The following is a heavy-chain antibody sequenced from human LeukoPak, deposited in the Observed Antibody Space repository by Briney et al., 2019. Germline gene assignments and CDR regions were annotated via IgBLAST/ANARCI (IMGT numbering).Heavy chain of an antibody. CDR1: GGSISSSNW. CDR2: IYHSGST. CDR3: AGGRSAPEFDY. J-gene: IGHJ4*02. V-gene: IGHV4-4*02. Sequence: SGTLSLTCAVSGGSISSSNWWSWVRQPPGKGLEWIGEIYHSGSTNYNPSLESRVTLSVDKSKNQFSLKLSSVTAADTAVYYCAGGRSAPEFDYWGQGTLVTVSS. D-gene: IGHD1-14*01.